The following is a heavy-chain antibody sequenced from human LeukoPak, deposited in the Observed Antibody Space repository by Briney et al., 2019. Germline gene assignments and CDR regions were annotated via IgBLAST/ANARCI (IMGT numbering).Heavy chain of an antibody. CDR3: ARDGKVVRYYYGSGATGGYYYYMDV. CDR1: GGTFSSYA. V-gene: IGHV1-69*01. D-gene: IGHD3-10*01. Sequence: SVKVSCKASGGTFSSYAISWVRQAPGQGLEGMGGIIPIFGTANYAQKFQGRVTITADESTSTAYMELSSLRSEDTAVYYCARDGKVVRYYYGSGATGGYYYYMDVWGKGTTVTISS. CDR2: IIPIFGTA. J-gene: IGHJ6*03.